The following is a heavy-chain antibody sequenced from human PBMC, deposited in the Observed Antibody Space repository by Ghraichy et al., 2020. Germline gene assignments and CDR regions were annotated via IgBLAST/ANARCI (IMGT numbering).Heavy chain of an antibody. Sequence: SVKVSCKASGGTFSSYAISWVRQAPGQGLEWMGGIIPIFGTANYAQKFQGRVTITADESTSTAYMELSSLRSEDTAVYYCAAEIGSGSYYKIDYWGQGTLGVVSS. D-gene: IGHD3-10*01. J-gene: IGHJ4*02. V-gene: IGHV1-69*13. CDR3: AAEIGSGSYYKIDY. CDR2: IIPIFGTA. CDR1: GGTFSSYA.